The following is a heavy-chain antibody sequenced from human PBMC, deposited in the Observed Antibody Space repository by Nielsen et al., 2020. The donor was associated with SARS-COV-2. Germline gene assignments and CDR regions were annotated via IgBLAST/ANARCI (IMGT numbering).Heavy chain of an antibody. D-gene: IGHD3-9*01. CDR3: AKLSVLRYFDWSNNRDAFDI. Sequence: GGSLRLSCAASGFTFSSYSMNWVRQAPGKGLEWVSYISSSSSTIYYADSVKGRFTISRDNAKNSLYLQMNSLRAEDTAVYYCAKLSVLRYFDWSNNRDAFDIWGQGTMVTVSS. V-gene: IGHV3-48*04. J-gene: IGHJ3*02. CDR1: GFTFSSYS. CDR2: ISSSSSTI.